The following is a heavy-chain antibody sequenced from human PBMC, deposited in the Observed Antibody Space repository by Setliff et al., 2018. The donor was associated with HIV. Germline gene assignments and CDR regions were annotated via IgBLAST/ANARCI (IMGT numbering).Heavy chain of an antibody. V-gene: IGHV3-30*04. CDR1: GFTFRSYA. CDR3: ARDPLVGAPDYFDY. J-gene: IGHJ4*02. CDR2: ISHDGSIE. D-gene: IGHD1-26*01. Sequence: GGSLRLSCAASGFTFRSYAMHWVRQAPGKGLEWVADISHDGSIEDYADSVKGRFTISRDNSKNTLYLQMNSLRPEDTAMYYCARDPLVGAPDYFDYWGQGTLVTVSS.